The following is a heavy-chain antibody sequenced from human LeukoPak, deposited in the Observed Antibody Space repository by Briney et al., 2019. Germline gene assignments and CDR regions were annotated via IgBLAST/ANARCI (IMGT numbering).Heavy chain of an antibody. D-gene: IGHD2-2*01. CDR2: IRYDGSNK. V-gene: IGHV3-30*02. J-gene: IGHJ6*03. Sequence: GGSLRLSCAASGFTFSYNSMNWVRQAPGKGLEWVTFIRYDGSNKYYADSVKGRFTISRDNSKNTLYLQMNSLRAEDTAVYYCAKGRRYCSSTSCPIRGYYYYMDVWGKGTTVTVSS. CDR1: GFTFSYNS. CDR3: AKGRRYCSSTSCPIRGYYYYMDV.